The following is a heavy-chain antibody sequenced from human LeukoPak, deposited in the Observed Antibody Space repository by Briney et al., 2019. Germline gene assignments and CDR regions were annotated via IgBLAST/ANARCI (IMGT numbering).Heavy chain of an antibody. CDR2: INHSGST. CDR3: ARDHYYDSSGGFDY. D-gene: IGHD3-22*01. Sequence: PSETLSLTCAVYGGSFSGYYWSWIRQPPGKGLEWIGEINHSGSTNYNPSLKSRVTISVDTSKNQFSLKLSSVTAADTAVYYCARDHYYDSSGGFDYWGQGTLVTVSS. V-gene: IGHV4-34*01. CDR1: GGSFSGYY. J-gene: IGHJ4*02.